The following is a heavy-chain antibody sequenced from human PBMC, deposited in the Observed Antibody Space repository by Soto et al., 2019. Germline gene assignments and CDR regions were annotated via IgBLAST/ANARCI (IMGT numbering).Heavy chain of an antibody. CDR2: IDSSGST. V-gene: IGHV4-4*07. J-gene: IGHJ4*02. D-gene: IGHD5-12*01. CDR1: GGSLGNYY. Sequence: SETLSLTCTVSGGSLGNYYWGWIRQPAGKGLEWIGRIDSSGSTNYNPSLKSRVTMSIDTSKNQFSLKLNSVTAADTAVYYCARVHGYGGRGEGYYFDYWGQGTLVTVSS. CDR3: ARVHGYGGRGEGYYFDY.